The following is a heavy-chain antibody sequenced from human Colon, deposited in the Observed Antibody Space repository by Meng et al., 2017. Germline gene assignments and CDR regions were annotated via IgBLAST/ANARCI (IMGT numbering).Heavy chain of an antibody. J-gene: IGHJ4*02. CDR3: ARHGGYYQDF. CDR1: GASVSVNSY. D-gene: IGHD4-23*01. Sequence: GPGPGLVKPSETLSLACSVSGASVSVNSYWSWVRQPPGRGLEWIGQIDHRGSAYYRPSLNSRVTMSLDKSRNQFSLRLTSVTAADTAVYYCARHGGYYQDFWGQGTLVTVSS. V-gene: IGHV4-4*02. CDR2: IDHRGSA.